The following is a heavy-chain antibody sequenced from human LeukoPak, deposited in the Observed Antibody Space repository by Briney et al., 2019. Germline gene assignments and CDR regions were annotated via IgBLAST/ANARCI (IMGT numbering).Heavy chain of an antibody. J-gene: IGHJ3*02. D-gene: IGHD4-17*01. CDR1: GFTFSSYG. CDR3: ARNRDYGDYGGAFDI. V-gene: IGHV3-33*01. Sequence: GRSLRLSCAASGFTFSSYGMHWVRQAPGKGLEWVAVLWYDGSNKYYADSVKGRFTISRDNSKNTLYLQMNSLRAEDTAVYYCARNRDYGDYGGAFDIWGQGTMVAVSS. CDR2: LWYDGSNK.